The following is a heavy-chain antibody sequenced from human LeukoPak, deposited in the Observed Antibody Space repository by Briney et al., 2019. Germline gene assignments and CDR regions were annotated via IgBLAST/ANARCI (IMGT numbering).Heavy chain of an antibody. CDR1: GYTFTSYY. CDR2: INPSGGST. Sequence: ASVKVSCKASGYTFTSYYMHWVRQAPGQGLEWMGIINPSGGSTSYAQKFQGRVTMTRDTSTSTVYMELSSLRSEDTAVYYCARDPSYYDFWSGSSWGDYWGQGTLVTVSS. V-gene: IGHV1-46*01. CDR3: ARDPSYYDFWSGSSWGDY. J-gene: IGHJ4*02. D-gene: IGHD3-3*01.